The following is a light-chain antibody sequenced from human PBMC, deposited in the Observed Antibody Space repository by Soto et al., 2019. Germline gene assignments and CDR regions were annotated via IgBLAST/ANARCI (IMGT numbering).Light chain of an antibody. J-gene: IGKJ3*01. V-gene: IGKV1-9*01. Sequence: DIQLTQSPSFLSASVGDRVTITCRASQGISSYLAWYQQKPGKAPKLLIYAASTLQNGVPSRFSGSGSGTEFSLTISSLQPEEFATYYCQQLNSYPPFTFGPGTKVDIK. CDR1: QGISSY. CDR2: AAS. CDR3: QQLNSYPPFT.